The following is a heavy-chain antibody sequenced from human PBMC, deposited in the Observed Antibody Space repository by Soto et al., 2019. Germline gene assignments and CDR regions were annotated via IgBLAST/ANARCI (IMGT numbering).Heavy chain of an antibody. V-gene: IGHV3-23*01. D-gene: IGHD3-22*01. CDR3: AKVGYYYDSSGYRWWGFFDY. CDR1: GFTFSSYA. Sequence: GGSLRLSCAASGFTFSSYAMSWVRQAPGKGLEWVSAISGSGGSTYYADSVKGRFTISRDNSKNTLYLQMNSLRAEDTAVYYCAKVGYYYDSSGYRWWGFFDYWGQGTLVTVSS. J-gene: IGHJ4*02. CDR2: ISGSGGST.